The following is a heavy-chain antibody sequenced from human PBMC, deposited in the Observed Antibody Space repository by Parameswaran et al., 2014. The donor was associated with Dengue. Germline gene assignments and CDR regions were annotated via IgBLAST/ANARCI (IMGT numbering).Heavy chain of an antibody. CDR2: INPNSGGT. D-gene: IGHD4-11*01. V-gene: IGHV1-2*02. CDR3: ATLTVTTANWFDP. J-gene: IGHJ5*02. Sequence: WVRQAPGQGLEWMGWINPNSGGTNYAQKFQGRVTMTRDTSISTAYMELSRLRSDDTAVYYCATLTVTTANWFDPWGQGTLVTVSS.